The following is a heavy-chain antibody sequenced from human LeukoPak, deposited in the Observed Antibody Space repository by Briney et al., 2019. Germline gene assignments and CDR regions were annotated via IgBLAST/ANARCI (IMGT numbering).Heavy chain of an antibody. CDR2: IRYDASNK. CDR3: AKARGVGYSYYYMDV. J-gene: IGHJ6*03. Sequence: GGSLRLSCAASGFTFSNYGMHWVRQAPGKGLEWVAFIRYDASNKNYADSVKGRFTISRDSSKNTLYLQMNSLRTEDTAVYYCAKARGVGYSYYYMDVWGKGTTVTVSS. CDR1: GFTFSNYG. D-gene: IGHD3-16*01. V-gene: IGHV3-30*02.